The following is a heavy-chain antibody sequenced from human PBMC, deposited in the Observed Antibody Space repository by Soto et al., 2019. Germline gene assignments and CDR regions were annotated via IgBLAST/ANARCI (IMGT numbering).Heavy chain of an antibody. Sequence: SETLSLTCAVSGGSISSGGYSWSWIRQPPGKGLEWIGYIYHSGSTYYNPSLKSRVTISVDRSKNQFSLKLSSVTAADTAVYYFVRVEPIVVVLDPWCQGTLVTVS. D-gene: IGHD2-15*01. CDR3: VRVEPIVVVLDP. V-gene: IGHV4-30-2*01. CDR2: IYHSGST. CDR1: GGSISSGGYS. J-gene: IGHJ5*02.